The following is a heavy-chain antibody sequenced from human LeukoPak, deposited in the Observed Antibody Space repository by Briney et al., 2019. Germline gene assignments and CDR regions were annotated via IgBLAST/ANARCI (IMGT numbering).Heavy chain of an antibody. V-gene: IGHV3-21*01. D-gene: IGHD3-10*01. J-gene: IGHJ4*02. CDR1: GFTFSRYG. CDR3: AREVVWFGTRPDY. CDR2: ISGTSALI. Sequence: GGSLRLSCAASGFTFSRYGMNWVRQAPGKGLEWVSSISGTSALIYYADSVKGRFTISRDNSKNTLYLQMNSLRTEDTAVYYCAREVVWFGTRPDYWGQGTLVTVSS.